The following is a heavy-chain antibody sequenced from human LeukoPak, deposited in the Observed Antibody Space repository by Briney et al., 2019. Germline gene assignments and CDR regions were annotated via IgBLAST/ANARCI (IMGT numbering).Heavy chain of an antibody. CDR1: GFTFSSYA. V-gene: IGHV3-30*04. Sequence: GGSLRLSCAASGFTFSSYAMHWVRQAPGKGLEWVAAISYDGSNKYYADSVKGRFTISRDNSKNTLYLQMNSLRAEDTAVYYCARDRGSGWLDYWGQGTLVTVSS. J-gene: IGHJ4*02. D-gene: IGHD6-19*01. CDR2: ISYDGSNK. CDR3: ARDRGSGWLDY.